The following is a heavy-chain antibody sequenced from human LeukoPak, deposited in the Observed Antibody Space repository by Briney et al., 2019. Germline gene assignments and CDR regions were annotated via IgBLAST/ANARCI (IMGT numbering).Heavy chain of an antibody. CDR2: IYYSGST. V-gene: IGHV4-59*12. D-gene: IGHD3-10*01. CDR1: GGSISSYY. CDR3: ARDRDREYYFDY. Sequence: SETLSLTCTISGGSISSYYWSWIRQPPGKGLEWIGYIYYSGSTNYNPSLKSRVTISLDTSKNQFSLKLSSVTAADTAVYYCARDRDREYYFDYWGQGTLVTVSS. J-gene: IGHJ4*02.